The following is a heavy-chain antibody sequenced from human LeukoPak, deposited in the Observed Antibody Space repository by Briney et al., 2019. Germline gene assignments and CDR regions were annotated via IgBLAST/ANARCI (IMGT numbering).Heavy chain of an antibody. CDR1: GGSISSSSYY. Sequence: SETLSLTCTVSGGSISSSSYYWGWIRQPPGKGLEWIGSIYYSGSTYHNPSLKSRVTISVDTSKNQFSLRLSSVTAADTVVYYCARLPTVTFFDYWGQGTLVTVSS. J-gene: IGHJ4*02. CDR2: IYYSGST. D-gene: IGHD4-17*01. CDR3: ARLPTVTFFDY. V-gene: IGHV4-39*01.